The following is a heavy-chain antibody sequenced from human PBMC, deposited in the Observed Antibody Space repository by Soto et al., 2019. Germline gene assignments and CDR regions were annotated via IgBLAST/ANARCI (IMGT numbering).Heavy chain of an antibody. CDR1: GYTFTGYY. V-gene: IGHV1-2*02. Sequence: QVQLVQSGAEVKKPGASVKVSCKASGYTFTGYYMHWVRQAPGQGLEWMGWINPNSGGTNHAQKFQGRVTMTRDTSISTAYMEVGRLRSDDTAVYYCARAHWTNGVCYGPENYYYGMDVWGQGTTVTVSS. D-gene: IGHD2-8*01. CDR2: INPNSGGT. J-gene: IGHJ6*02. CDR3: ARAHWTNGVCYGPENYYYGMDV.